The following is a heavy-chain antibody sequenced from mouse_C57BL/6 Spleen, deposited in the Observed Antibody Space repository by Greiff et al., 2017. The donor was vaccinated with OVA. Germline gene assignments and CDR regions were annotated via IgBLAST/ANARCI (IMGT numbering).Heavy chain of an antibody. V-gene: IGHV2-5*01. Sequence: VKLMESGPGLVQPSQRLSITCTVSGFSFTSYGVHWVRQSPGKGLEWLGVIWRGGSTDYNAAFMSRLSITKDNSKSQVFFKMNSLHADDTAIYYCAKTHYYGSSYDYWYFDVWGTGTTVTVSS. CDR1: GFSFTSYG. J-gene: IGHJ1*03. D-gene: IGHD1-1*01. CDR3: AKTHYYGSSYDYWYFDV. CDR2: IWRGGST.